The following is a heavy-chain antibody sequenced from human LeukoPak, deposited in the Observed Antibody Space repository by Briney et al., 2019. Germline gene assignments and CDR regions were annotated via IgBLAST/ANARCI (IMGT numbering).Heavy chain of an antibody. V-gene: IGHV3-74*01. CDR2: ISPTGSTT. D-gene: IGHD6-6*01. CDR3: ARGPNSNWSGLDF. J-gene: IGHJ4*02. Sequence: PGGSLRLSCTASGFSFSGHWMHWARQLPGKGLVWVSRISPTGSTTSYADSVKGRFNVSRDNAKNTLYLQVNNLRAEDTAVYYCARGPNSNWSGLDFWGQGTLLTVSS. CDR1: GFSFSGHW.